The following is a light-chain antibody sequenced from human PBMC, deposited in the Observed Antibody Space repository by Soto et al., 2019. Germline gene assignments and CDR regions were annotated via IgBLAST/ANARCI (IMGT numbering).Light chain of an antibody. CDR2: DVR. V-gene: IGLV2-14*01. Sequence: QSALTQPASVSGSPGQSITISCTGTSRDVGGYNYVSWYQPHPGKPPKLMIYDVRNRPSGVSNRFSGSKSGNTASLSISGLQADGEADYYCSSYTSSSTVVFGGGTKLTVL. CDR3: SSYTSSSTVV. CDR1: SRDVGGYNY. J-gene: IGLJ2*01.